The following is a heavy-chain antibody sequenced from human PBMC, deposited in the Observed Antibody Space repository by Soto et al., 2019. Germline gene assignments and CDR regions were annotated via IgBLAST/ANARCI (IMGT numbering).Heavy chain of an antibody. CDR3: ARGGSTTGTTPRDIDY. D-gene: IGHD1-7*01. CDR2: ISSKYM. CDR1: GFTFNSYN. V-gene: IGHV3-21*01. Sequence: EVQLVESGGGLVKPGGSLRLSCAASGFTFNSYNMNWVRQAPGKGLEWVSSISSKYMYYADSLKGRFTISRDNAKNSLSLQRNSLRAEDTAVYYCARGGSTTGTTPRDIDYWGQGTLVTVSS. J-gene: IGHJ4*02.